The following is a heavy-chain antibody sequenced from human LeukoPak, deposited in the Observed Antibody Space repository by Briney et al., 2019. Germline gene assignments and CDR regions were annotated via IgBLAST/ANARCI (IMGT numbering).Heavy chain of an antibody. J-gene: IGHJ4*02. D-gene: IGHD3-22*01. CDR2: IIPIVGTA. CDR1: GGTFSSYA. Sequence: SVKVSCKASGGTFSSYAISWVRQAPGQGLEWMGGIIPIVGTANYAQKFQGRVTITADESTSTAYMELSSLRSEDTAVYYCALNLPLDYYDSSGSPWGYWGQGTLVTVSS. V-gene: IGHV1-69*13. CDR3: ALNLPLDYYDSSGSPWGY.